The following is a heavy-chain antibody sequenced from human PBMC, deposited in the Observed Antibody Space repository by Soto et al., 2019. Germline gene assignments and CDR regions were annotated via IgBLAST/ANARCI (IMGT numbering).Heavy chain of an antibody. Sequence: GASVKVSCKASGGTFSSYAISWVRQAPGQGLEWMGGIIPIFGTANYAQKFQGRATITADESTSTAYMELGSLRSEGTAVYYCARTPYSSSWYVLRYGMDVWGQGTTVTVSS. CDR2: IIPIFGTA. V-gene: IGHV1-69*13. CDR1: GGTFSSYA. CDR3: ARTPYSSSWYVLRYGMDV. J-gene: IGHJ6*02. D-gene: IGHD6-13*01.